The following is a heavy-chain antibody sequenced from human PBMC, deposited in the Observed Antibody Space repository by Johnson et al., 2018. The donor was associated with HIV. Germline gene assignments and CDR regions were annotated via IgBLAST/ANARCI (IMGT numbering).Heavy chain of an antibody. Sequence: QVQPVESGGGVVQPGGSLRLSCAASGFTFSSYAMHWVRQAPGKGLERVAVISYDGSNKYYAESVEGRFTISRDNSKNTLYLQMNSLRAEDTAVYYCARDRGSMPAVAFDIWGQGTMVTVSS. J-gene: IGHJ3*02. CDR3: ARDRGSMPAVAFDI. V-gene: IGHV3-30-3*01. CDR1: GFTFSSYA. D-gene: IGHD2-2*01. CDR2: ISYDGSNK.